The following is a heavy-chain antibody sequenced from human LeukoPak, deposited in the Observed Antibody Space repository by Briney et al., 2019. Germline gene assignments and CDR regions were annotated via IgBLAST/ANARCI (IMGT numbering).Heavy chain of an antibody. CDR2: ISGSGGTT. Sequence: GGSLRLSCAASGFSFSSYGMHWVRQAPGKGLEWVSVISGSGGTTYYADSVTGRFTISRDNSKNTLYLQLNSLRAEDTAVYYCAKGEMATMSYWGQGTLVTVSS. CDR1: GFSFSSYG. D-gene: IGHD5-24*01. V-gene: IGHV3-23*01. CDR3: AKGEMATMSY. J-gene: IGHJ4*02.